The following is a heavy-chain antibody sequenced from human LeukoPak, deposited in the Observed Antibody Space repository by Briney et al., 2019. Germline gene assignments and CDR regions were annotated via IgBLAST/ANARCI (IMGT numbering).Heavy chain of an antibody. J-gene: IGHJ1*01. CDR2: INPSGGST. V-gene: IGHV1-46*01. D-gene: IGHD6-13*01. Sequence: ASVRVSCKASGYTFTSYDMHWVRQAPGQGLEWMGIINPSGGSTSYAQIFQGRVTMTRDTSTSTVYMGLSSLRSEDTAVYYCARGGSSWYRGSFQHWGQGTLVTVSS. CDR3: ARGGSSWYRGSFQH. CDR1: GYTFTSYD.